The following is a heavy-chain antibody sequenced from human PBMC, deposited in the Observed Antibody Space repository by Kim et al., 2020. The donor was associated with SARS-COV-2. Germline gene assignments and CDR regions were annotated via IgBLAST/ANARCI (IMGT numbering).Heavy chain of an antibody. CDR3: VRDSGFHFDH. Sequence: GGSLRLSCVASGFSSSGYALDWVRQAPGKALEWVAYISSATTFYADSVKGRFTISRDNDKNALYLQMNSLRDEDTAVYYCVRDSGFHFDHWGQGTLVTVSS. CDR1: GFSSSGYA. V-gene: IGHV3-48*02. J-gene: IGHJ4*02. CDR2: ISSATT.